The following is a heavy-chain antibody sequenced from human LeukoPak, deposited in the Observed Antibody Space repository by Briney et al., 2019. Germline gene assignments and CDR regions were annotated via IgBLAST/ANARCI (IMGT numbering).Heavy chain of an antibody. Sequence: TGGSLRLSCAASGFTFSSYSMNWVRQAPGKGLEWVSSISSSSSYIYYADSVKGRFTISRDNAKNSLYLQMNSLRAEDTAVYYCARQLRDGYNLDAFDNWGQGTMVTVSS. CDR3: ARQLRDGYNLDAFDN. V-gene: IGHV3-21*01. J-gene: IGHJ3*02. CDR1: GFTFSSYS. D-gene: IGHD5-24*01. CDR2: ISSSSSYI.